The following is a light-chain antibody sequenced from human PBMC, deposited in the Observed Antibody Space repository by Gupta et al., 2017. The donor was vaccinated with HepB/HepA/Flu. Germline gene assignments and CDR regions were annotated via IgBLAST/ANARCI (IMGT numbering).Light chain of an antibody. CDR3: QQVNSYLFS. CDR2: AAS. CDR1: QGISTY. J-gene: IGKJ3*01. Sequence: DIQLTQSPFFLSASIGDRVTITCRASQGISTYLAWYQQKPGKAPKLLMYAASTLQSGVPPRFSGSGSGTEFTLTINSLEPEDAATYFCQQVNSYLFSFGRGTKVDIK. V-gene: IGKV1-9*01.